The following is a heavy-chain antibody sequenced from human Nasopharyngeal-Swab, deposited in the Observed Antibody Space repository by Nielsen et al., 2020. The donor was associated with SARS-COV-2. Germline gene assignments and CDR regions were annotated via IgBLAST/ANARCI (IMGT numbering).Heavy chain of an antibody. D-gene: IGHD6-19*01. Sequence: GGSLRLSCAASEFTFSNYGMYWVRQAPGKGLEWLAVISSDGSEKYYADSVKGRFTISRDNSESTLHLQMNSLRAEDTAVYYCARDRFTDSSGWTGFDFWGQGTLVTVSS. V-gene: IGHV3-33*05. CDR1: EFTFSNYG. CDR3: ARDRFTDSSGWTGFDF. CDR2: ISSDGSEK. J-gene: IGHJ4*02.